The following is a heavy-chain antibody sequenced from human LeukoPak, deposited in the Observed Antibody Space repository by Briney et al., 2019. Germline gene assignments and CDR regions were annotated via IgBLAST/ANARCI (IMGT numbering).Heavy chain of an antibody. CDR2: IYPGDSDT. J-gene: IGHJ6*02. CDR3: ARHSVEARTAYGMDV. CDR1: GYRFTDFW. D-gene: IGHD5/OR15-5a*01. V-gene: IGHV5-51*01. Sequence: ESLKISCRTSGYRFTDFWIGWVRQMPGIGLEWMGIIYPGDSDTRYSPSFQGQVTISVDKSISTAYLQWSSLKASDTAMYYCARHSVEARTAYGMDVWGQGTTITVSS.